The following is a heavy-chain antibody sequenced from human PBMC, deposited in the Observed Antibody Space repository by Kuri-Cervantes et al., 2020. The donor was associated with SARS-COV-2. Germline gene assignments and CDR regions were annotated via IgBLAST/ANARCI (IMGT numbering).Heavy chain of an antibody. V-gene: IGHV4-38-2*02. CDR1: GYSISGSYY. CDR2: IYHSGST. Sequence: GSLRLSCSVSGYSISGSYYWGWIRQPPGKGQEWMGSIYHSGSTYYNPYLKSRVTISVDTSKTQFSLRLSSLTAADTAVYYCARALKGQIDAFDIWGQGTMVTVSS. CDR3: ARALKGQIDAFDI. J-gene: IGHJ3*02.